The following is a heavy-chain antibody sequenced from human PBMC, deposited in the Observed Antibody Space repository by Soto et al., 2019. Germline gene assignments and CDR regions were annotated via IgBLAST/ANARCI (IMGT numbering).Heavy chain of an antibody. CDR1: GFTFSSYW. Sequence: EVQLVESGGGLVQPGGSLRLSCAASGFTFSSYWMHWVRQVPGKGLLWVSRIDEYGSTINYADSVKGRFTISRDNARKTLYLEMNSLRAEDTALYYCTRDIGGNGAYWGPGTLVTVSS. V-gene: IGHV3-74*01. D-gene: IGHD3-10*01. J-gene: IGHJ4*02. CDR3: TRDIGGNGAY. CDR2: IDEYGSTI.